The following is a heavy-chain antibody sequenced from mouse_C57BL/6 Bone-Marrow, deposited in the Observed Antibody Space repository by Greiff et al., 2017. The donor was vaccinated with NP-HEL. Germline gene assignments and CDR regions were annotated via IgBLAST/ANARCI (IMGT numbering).Heavy chain of an antibody. J-gene: IGHJ2*01. Sequence: EVQVVESGPELVKPGASVKISCKASGYSFTDYNMNWVKQSNGKSLEWIGVINPNYGTTSYNQKFKGKATLTVDQSSSTAYMQLNSLTSEDSAVYYCARESSIYYYGSSYFYYFDYWGQGTTLTVSS. CDR3: ARESSIYYYGSSYFYYFDY. V-gene: IGHV1-39*01. D-gene: IGHD1-1*01. CDR2: INPNYGTT. CDR1: GYSFTDYN.